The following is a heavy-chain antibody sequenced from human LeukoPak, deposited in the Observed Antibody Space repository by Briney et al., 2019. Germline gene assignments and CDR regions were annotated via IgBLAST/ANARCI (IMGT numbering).Heavy chain of an antibody. Sequence: ASVKVSCKASGYTFTSYGISWVRQAPGQGLEWMGWISAYNGNTNYAQKLQGRVTMTTDTSTSTAYMELRSLRSDDTAVYYCARDFKRVGRDGYNSAGYWGQGTLVTVSS. CDR1: GYTFTSYG. CDR2: ISAYNGNT. J-gene: IGHJ4*02. CDR3: ARDFKRVGRDGYNSAGY. D-gene: IGHD5-24*01. V-gene: IGHV1-18*01.